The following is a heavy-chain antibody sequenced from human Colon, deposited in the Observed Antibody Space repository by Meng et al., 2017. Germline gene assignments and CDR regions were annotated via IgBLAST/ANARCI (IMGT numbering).Heavy chain of an antibody. J-gene: IGHJ4*02. CDR2: IYHIGST. D-gene: IGHD3-10*01. Sequence: LQDSGPVRVLSSGTLSLTCASSGTSISRSSWWTWVRQAPGKGLEWIGEIYHIGSTNYNPSLKSRVTILVDESKNEFSLKLTSVTAADTAVYYCARENDSGNSYDHWGRGTLVTVAS. CDR3: ARENDSGNSYDH. CDR1: GTSISRSSW. V-gene: IGHV4-4*02.